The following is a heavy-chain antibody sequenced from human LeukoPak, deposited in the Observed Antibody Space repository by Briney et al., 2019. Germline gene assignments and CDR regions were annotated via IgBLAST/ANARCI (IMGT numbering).Heavy chain of an antibody. CDR1: GFTFSSYW. D-gene: IGHD2-15*01. J-gene: IGHJ6*03. CDR2: INSDGSST. CDR3: ARVGVVAATYYYYYMDV. V-gene: IGHV3-74*01. Sequence: PGGSLRLSCAASGFTFSSYWMHWVRQAPGKGLVWVSRINSDGSSTRYADSVKGRFTISRDNAKNTLYLQMNSLRAEDTAVYYCARVGVVAATYYYYYMDVWGKGTTVTVSS.